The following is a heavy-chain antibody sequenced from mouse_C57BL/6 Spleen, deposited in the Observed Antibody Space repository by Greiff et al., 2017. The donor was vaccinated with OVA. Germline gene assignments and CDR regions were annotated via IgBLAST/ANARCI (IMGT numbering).Heavy chain of an antibody. CDR3: SILCYYSNYFDY. D-gene: IGHD2-5*01. J-gene: IGHJ2*01. V-gene: IGHV1-55*01. CDR2: INPGSGCT. CDR1: GYTFTSYW. Sequence: QVQLQQPGAELVKPGASVKLSCKASGYTFTSYWIPWVKQRPGQGLEWIGAINPGSGCTNYNEKFKSKATLTVDKYTSTPYMQLSSLKAEDSADYGWSILCYYSNYFDYWGQGTTLTVST.